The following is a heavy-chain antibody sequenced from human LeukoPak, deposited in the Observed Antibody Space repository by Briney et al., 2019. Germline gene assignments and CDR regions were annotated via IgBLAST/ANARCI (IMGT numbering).Heavy chain of an antibody. CDR2: ISSSGTTI. J-gene: IGHJ4*02. CDR1: GFTFSDYY. V-gene: IGHV3-11*04. Sequence: GGSLRLSCAASGFTFSDYYMSWIRQAPGKGLEWVSYISSSGTTIYYADSVKGRFTISRDNAKKSLYLQMNSLRAEDTAVYYCARSGISGSYYAYWGQGTLVTVSS. D-gene: IGHD1-26*01. CDR3: ARSGISGSYYAY.